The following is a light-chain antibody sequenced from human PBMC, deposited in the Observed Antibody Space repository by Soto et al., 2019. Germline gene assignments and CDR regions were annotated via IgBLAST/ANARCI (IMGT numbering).Light chain of an antibody. V-gene: IGLV1-44*01. CDR2: GNS. Sequence: QSVLTQPPSASGTPGQRVTISCAGSRSNIGSNTVNWYQQLPGTAPKVLISGNSKRPSGVPDRFSGSKSGTSASLAISGLQSEDEADYSCETWDDILHGPVFGGGTKLTVL. CDR3: ETWDDILHGPV. J-gene: IGLJ3*02. CDR1: RSNIGSNT.